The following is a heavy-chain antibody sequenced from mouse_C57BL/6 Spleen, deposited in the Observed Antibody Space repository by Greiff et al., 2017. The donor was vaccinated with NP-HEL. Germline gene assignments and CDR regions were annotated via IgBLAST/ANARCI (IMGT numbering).Heavy chain of an antibody. Sequence: EVKLVESGGDLVKPGGSLKLSCAASGFTFSSYGMSWVRQTPDKRLEWVATISSGGSYTYYPDSVKGRFTISRDNAKNTLYLQMSSLKSEDTAMYYCARPAYYGNYEFAYWGQGTLVTVSA. CDR2: ISSGGSYT. CDR3: ARPAYYGNYEFAY. V-gene: IGHV5-6*01. D-gene: IGHD2-10*01. J-gene: IGHJ3*01. CDR1: GFTFSSYG.